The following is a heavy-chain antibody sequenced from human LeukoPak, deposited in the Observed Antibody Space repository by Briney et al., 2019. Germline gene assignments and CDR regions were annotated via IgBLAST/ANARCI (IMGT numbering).Heavy chain of an antibody. Sequence: ASVKVSCKASGYTFTSYAMHWVRQAPGQRLEWMGWISAYNGNTNYAQKLQGRVTMTTDTSTSTAYMELRSLRSDDTAVYYCARDSKRNRSGYLSTSDYWGQGTLVTVSS. CDR1: GYTFTSYA. CDR3: ARDSKRNRSGYLSTSDY. J-gene: IGHJ4*02. V-gene: IGHV1-18*01. CDR2: ISAYNGNT. D-gene: IGHD3-22*01.